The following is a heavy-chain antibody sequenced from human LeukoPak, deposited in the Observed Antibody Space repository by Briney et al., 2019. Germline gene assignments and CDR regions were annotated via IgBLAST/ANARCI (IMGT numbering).Heavy chain of an antibody. CDR3: AMLWFGELDNWFDP. J-gene: IGHJ5*02. CDR1: GGSISSSSYY. Sequence: KTSETLSLTCTVSGGSISSSSYYWGWIRQPPGKGLEWIGSIYYSGSTYYNPSLKSRVTISVDTSKNQFSLKLSSVTAPDTAGYCCAMLWFGELDNWFDPWGQGALVTVSS. CDR2: IYYSGST. D-gene: IGHD3-10*01. V-gene: IGHV4-39*01.